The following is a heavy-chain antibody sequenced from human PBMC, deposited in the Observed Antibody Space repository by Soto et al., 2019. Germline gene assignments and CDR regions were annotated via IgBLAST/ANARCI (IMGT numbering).Heavy chain of an antibody. CDR2: ISSSSSYI. CDR1: GFTFSSYS. V-gene: IGHV3-21*01. Sequence: GGSLRLSCAASGFTFSSYSMNWVRQAPGKGLEWVSSISSSSSYIYYADSVKGRFTISRDNAKSSLYLQMNSLRAEDTAVYYCARATWGSSRDNAFDIWGQGTMVTVSS. CDR3: ARATWGSSRDNAFDI. D-gene: IGHD6-13*01. J-gene: IGHJ3*02.